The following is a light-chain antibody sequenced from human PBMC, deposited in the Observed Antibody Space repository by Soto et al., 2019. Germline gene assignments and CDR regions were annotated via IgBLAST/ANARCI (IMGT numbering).Light chain of an antibody. CDR3: QQRHMWHIT. J-gene: IGKJ5*01. CDR1: QSVSSNN. Sequence: EIVLTQSPGTLSLSPGERATLSCRASQSVSSNNLAWYQQRPGQAPRVVIYGASTRATGIPERFSGSGSGTDFTLTISRLEPEDFAVYYCQQRHMWHITFGQGTRLEI. CDR2: GAS. V-gene: IGKV3D-20*02.